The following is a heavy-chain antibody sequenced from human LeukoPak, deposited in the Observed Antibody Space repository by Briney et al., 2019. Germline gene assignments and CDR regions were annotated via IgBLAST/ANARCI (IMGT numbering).Heavy chain of an antibody. J-gene: IGHJ4*02. CDR3: VNYYGSGSYYNFDY. CDR2: ISGSGGST. D-gene: IGHD3-10*01. CDR1: EFTFSSYA. V-gene: IGHV3-23*01. Sequence: GGSLRLSCAASEFTFSSYAMSWVRQAPGKGLEWVSAISGSGGSTYYADSVKGRFTISRDNSKNTLYLQMNSLRAEDTAVYYCVNYYGSGSYYNFDYWGQGTLVTVSS.